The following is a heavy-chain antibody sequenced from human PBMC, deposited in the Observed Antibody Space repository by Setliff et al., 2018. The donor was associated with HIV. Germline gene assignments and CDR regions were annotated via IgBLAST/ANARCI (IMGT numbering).Heavy chain of an antibody. CDR2: AIHSGIT. J-gene: IGHJ4*02. Sequence: PSETLSLTCGVYGGPVSAYEWRWIRQPPGKGLEWIGEAIHSGITYNPSLRSRVTISLDTSKNQFSLNLTSVTAADTAVYYCVRGEYYDVSAIYHDDRWGQGTLVTVSS. CDR1: GGPVSAYE. D-gene: IGHD3-16*01. V-gene: IGHV4-34*01. CDR3: VRGEYYDVSAIYHDDR.